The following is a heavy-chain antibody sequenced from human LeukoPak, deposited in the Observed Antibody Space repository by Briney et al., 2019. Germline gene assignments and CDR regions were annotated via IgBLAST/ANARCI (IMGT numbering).Heavy chain of an antibody. V-gene: IGHV1-46*01. CDR1: GYTFTSYY. CDR2: INPSGGST. J-gene: IGHJ4*02. Sequence: ASVKVSCKASGYTFTSYYMHWVRQAPGQGLEWMGIINPSGGSTSYAQKFQGRVTMTRDTSTSTVYMELGSLRSEDTAVYYCARARSSVTTVTTPGYWGQGTLVTVSS. D-gene: IGHD4-17*01. CDR3: ARARSSVTTVTTPGY.